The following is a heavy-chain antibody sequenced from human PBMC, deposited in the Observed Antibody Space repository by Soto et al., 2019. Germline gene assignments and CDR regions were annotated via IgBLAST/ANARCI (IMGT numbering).Heavy chain of an antibody. CDR2: INHSGST. Sequence: QVQLQQWGAGLLKPSETLSLTCAVYGGSFSGYYWSWIRQPPGKGLEWIGEINHSGSTNYNPSLKSRVTISVDTSKDQFSLKLSSVTAADTAVYYCARGHPLDSSSWMVRYYYYMDVWGKGTTVTVSS. J-gene: IGHJ6*03. CDR3: ARGHPLDSSSWMVRYYYYMDV. D-gene: IGHD6-13*01. CDR1: GGSFSGYY. V-gene: IGHV4-34*01.